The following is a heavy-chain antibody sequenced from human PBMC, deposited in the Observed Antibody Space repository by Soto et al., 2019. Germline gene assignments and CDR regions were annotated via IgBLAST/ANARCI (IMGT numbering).Heavy chain of an antibody. CDR1: GYTFTSYG. Sequence: KVSCKASGYTFTSYGISWVRQMPGKGLEWMGIIYPGDSDTRYSPSFQGQVTISADKSISTAYLQWSSLKASDTAMYYCARQSSGYDILTGYYSYYYYGMDVWGQGTTVTVSS. J-gene: IGHJ6*02. CDR3: ARQSSGYDILTGYYSYYYYGMDV. D-gene: IGHD3-9*01. CDR2: IYPGDSDT. V-gene: IGHV5-51*01.